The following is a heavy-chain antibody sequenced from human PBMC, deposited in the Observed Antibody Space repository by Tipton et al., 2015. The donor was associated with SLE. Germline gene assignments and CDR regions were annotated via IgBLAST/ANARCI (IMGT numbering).Heavy chain of an antibody. CDR1: GFTFSSYG. J-gene: IGHJ4*02. CDR3: AKANTSGSGSLDY. Sequence: SLRLSCAASGFTFSSYGMHWVRQAPGKGLEWVAVIWYDGSNKYYADSVKGRFTFSRDNSKNTLYLQMNSLRAEDTAVYYCAKANTSGSGSLDYWGQGTLVTVSS. CDR2: IWYDGSNK. V-gene: IGHV3-30*18. D-gene: IGHD3-10*01.